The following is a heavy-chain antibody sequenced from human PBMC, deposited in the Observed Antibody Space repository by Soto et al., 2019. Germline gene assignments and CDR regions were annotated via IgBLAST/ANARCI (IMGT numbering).Heavy chain of an antibody. V-gene: IGHV1-69*01. CDR2: TTPIIGTV. J-gene: IGHJ4*02. CDR1: GDTLSSYA. CDR3: AAGDSSDTGDH. Sequence: QVQLVQSGAEVKRPGSSVKVSCKASGDTLSSYAINWVRQVPGQGLEWMGGTTPIIGTVDYGQKFQVRVTISVDEPTATSYMEMSSLRSEDTAVYYCAAGDSSDTGDHWGQGTLVTVSS. D-gene: IGHD5-18*01.